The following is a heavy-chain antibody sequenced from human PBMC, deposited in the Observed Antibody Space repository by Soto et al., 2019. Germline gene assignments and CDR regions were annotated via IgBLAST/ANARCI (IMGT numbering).Heavy chain of an antibody. CDR3: ARLRSDAFDI. CDR1: GFTFNYFT. Sequence: EVQLVESGGGLVKPGESLRLSCAASGFTFNYFTMNWDRQAPGKGLEWVASISSSSSHKYSADSVRGRFTFSRDNANNSLYLKMNSLRVEDTAVYYCARLRSDAFDIWGQGTLVTVSS. CDR2: ISSSSSHK. V-gene: IGHV3-21*04. D-gene: IGHD4-17*01. J-gene: IGHJ3*02.